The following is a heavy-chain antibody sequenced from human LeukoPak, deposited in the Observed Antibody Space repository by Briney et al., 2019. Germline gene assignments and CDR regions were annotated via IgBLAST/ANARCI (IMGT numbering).Heavy chain of an antibody. J-gene: IGHJ5*02. V-gene: IGHV4-59*01. CDR3: ARVHGITGTT. CDR2: IYYSGST. CDR1: GGSISSYY. Sequence: SETLSLTCTVSGGSISSYYWSWIRQPPGKGLEWIGYIYYSGSTNYKSSLKSRVTISVDTSKNQFSLKLSSVTAADTAVYYCARVHGITGTTWGQGTLVTVSS. D-gene: IGHD1-20*01.